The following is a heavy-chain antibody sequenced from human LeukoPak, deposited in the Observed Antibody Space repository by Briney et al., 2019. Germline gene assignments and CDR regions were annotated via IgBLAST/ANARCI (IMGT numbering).Heavy chain of an antibody. Sequence: SETLSLTCTVSGGSISSYYWSWIRQPPGKGLEWIGYIYYSGSTNYNPSLKSRVTISVDTSKNQFPLKLSSVTAADTAVYYCAGGGQLEYSIILTGNPYYFDYWGQGTLVTVSS. V-gene: IGHV4-59*01. J-gene: IGHJ4*02. CDR3: AGGGQLEYSIILTGNPYYFDY. D-gene: IGHD3-9*01. CDR2: IYYSGST. CDR1: GGSISSYY.